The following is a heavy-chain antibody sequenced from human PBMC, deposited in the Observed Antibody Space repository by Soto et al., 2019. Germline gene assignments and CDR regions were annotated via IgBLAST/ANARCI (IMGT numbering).Heavy chain of an antibody. Sequence: GGSXRLSCAASGFTXXXXXXSWVRQAPGKGLEWVANIKQDGSEKYYVDSVKGRFTISRDNAKNSLYLQMNSLRAEDTAVYYCARVYGSGSPRGPFDYWGQGTLVTVSS. CDR3: ARVYGSGSPRGPFDY. J-gene: IGHJ4*02. CDR2: IKQDGSEK. V-gene: IGHV3-7*05. D-gene: IGHD3-10*01. CDR1: GFTXXXXX.